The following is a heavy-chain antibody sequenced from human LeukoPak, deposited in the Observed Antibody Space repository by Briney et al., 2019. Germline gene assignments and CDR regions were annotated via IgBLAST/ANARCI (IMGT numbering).Heavy chain of an antibody. J-gene: IGHJ5*02. Sequence: NPSETLSLTCTVSGGSISSGGYYWSWIRQHPGKGLEWIGYIYYSGSTYYNPSLKSRVTISVDTSKNQFSLKLSSVTAADTAVYYCASSLAAAGPWWFDPWGQGTLSPSPQ. CDR2: IYYSGST. V-gene: IGHV4-31*03. CDR3: ASSLAAAGPWWFDP. CDR1: GGSISSGGYY. D-gene: IGHD6-13*01.